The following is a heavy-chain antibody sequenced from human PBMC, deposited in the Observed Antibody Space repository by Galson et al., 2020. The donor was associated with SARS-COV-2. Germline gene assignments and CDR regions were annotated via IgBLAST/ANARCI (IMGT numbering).Heavy chain of an antibody. J-gene: IGHJ4*02. CDR2: IYHSGST. CDR1: GGSISSGSYS. V-gene: IGHV4-30-2*01. CDR3: VRVAYGSGSYGSATTLYFDS. D-gene: IGHD3-10*01. Sequence: SETLSLTCAVSGGSISSGSYSWSWIRQPPGKGLEWIGYIYHSGSTYYNPSLKSRVTISVDRSKNQFSLNLSSVTAADTAVYYCVRVAYGSGSYGSATTLYFDSWGKGTLVTVSS.